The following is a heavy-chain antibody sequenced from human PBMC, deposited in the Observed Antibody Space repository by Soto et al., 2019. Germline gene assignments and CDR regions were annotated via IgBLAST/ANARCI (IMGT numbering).Heavy chain of an antibody. CDR1: GGSISSGDYY. CDR3: AREGQSGSYWYYFDY. CDR2: IYYSGST. D-gene: IGHD3-10*01. V-gene: IGHV4-30-4*01. Sequence: SETLSLTCTVSGGSISSGDYYWSWIRQPPGKGLEWIGYIYYSGSTYYNPSLKSRVTISVDTSKNQFSLKLSSVTAADTAVYYCAREGQSGSYWYYFDYWGQGTLVTVSS. J-gene: IGHJ4*02.